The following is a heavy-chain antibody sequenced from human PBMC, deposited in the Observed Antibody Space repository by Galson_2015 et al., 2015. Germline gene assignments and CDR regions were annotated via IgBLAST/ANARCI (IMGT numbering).Heavy chain of an antibody. Sequence: SLRLSCAASGFTFSDYWMHWVRQAPGKGRVWVSRINSDGSSTSSADSVRGRFTISRDNAKNTLYLQLNSLRAEDTAVYYCTRVNYKYDSSGLFGWGQGTLVTVSS. CDR1: GFTFSDYW. J-gene: IGHJ4*02. CDR3: TRVNYKYDSSGLFG. CDR2: INSDGSST. D-gene: IGHD3-22*01. V-gene: IGHV3-74*01.